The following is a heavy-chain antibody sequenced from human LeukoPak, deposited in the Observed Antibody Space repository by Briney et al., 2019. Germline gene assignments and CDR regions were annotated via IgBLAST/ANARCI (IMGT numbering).Heavy chain of an antibody. CDR1: GFTFSSYW. V-gene: IGHV3-74*01. Sequence: GGSLRLSCAASGFTFSSYWMHWVRQAPGKGLAWVSRINSDGSSTRYADSVKGRFTISRDNAKNTLYLQMNSLRAEDTAVYYCARDGADIVATISGMDVWGQGTTVTVSS. CDR3: ARDGADIVATISGMDV. D-gene: IGHD5-12*01. CDR2: INSDGSST. J-gene: IGHJ6*02.